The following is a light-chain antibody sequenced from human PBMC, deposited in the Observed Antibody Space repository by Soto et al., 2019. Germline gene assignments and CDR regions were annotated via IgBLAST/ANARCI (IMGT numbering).Light chain of an antibody. CDR2: VAS. CDR1: QTISSW. Sequence: IPMTQSPSTLSGSVGDRVTITCRASQTISSWLAWYQQKPGKAPNLLIYVASSLQSEVPSRFSGSGSGTDFTLTITSLQPEDFATYYCQQSYGTPITFGQGTRLEIK. V-gene: IGKV1-39*01. J-gene: IGKJ5*01. CDR3: QQSYGTPIT.